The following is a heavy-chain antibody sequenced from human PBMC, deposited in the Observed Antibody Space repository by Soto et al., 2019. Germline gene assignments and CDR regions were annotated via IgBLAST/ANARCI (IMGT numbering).Heavy chain of an antibody. V-gene: IGHV1-58*01. CDR3: ARDRPPTFGESHYYYYGMDV. CDR1: GFTFTSSA. CDR2: IVVGSGNT. Sequence: SVKVSCKASGFTFTSSAVQWVRQARGQRLEWIGWIVVGSGNTNYAQKFQERVTITRDMSTSTAYMELSSLRSEDTAVYYCARDRPPTFGESHYYYYGMDVWGQGTTVTVSS. D-gene: IGHD3-10*01. J-gene: IGHJ6*02.